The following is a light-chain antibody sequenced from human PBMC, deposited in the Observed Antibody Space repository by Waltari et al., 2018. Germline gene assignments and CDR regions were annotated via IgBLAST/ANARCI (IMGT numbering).Light chain of an antibody. CDR1: SSNTGSNT. Sequence: QSVLTQAPSASGTPGQSVAISCSGSSSNTGSNTVNWYQQVPGTAPKLLIYVNNERPSGVPDRFSGSKSGTSASLAISGLQSEDEADYYCAAWDVSLNGVVFGGGTKVTVL. V-gene: IGLV1-44*01. J-gene: IGLJ3*02. CDR3: AAWDVSLNGVV. CDR2: VNN.